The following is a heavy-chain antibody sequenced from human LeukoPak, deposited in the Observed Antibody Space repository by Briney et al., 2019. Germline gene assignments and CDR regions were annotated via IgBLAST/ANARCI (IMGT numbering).Heavy chain of an antibody. CDR1: GFTFSDYY. CDR2: ISSSGSTI. V-gene: IGHV3-11*01. CDR3: AVDSLYYYYGMDV. Sequence: GRSLRLSCAASGFTFSDYYMSWVRQAPGKGLEWVSYISSSGSTIYYADSVKGRFTISRDNAKNSLYLQMNSLRAEDTAVYYCAVDSLYYYYGMDVWGQGTTVTVSS. J-gene: IGHJ6*02.